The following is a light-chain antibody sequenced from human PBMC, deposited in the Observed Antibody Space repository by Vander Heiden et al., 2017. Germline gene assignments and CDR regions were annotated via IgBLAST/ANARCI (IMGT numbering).Light chain of an antibody. CDR2: AAS. V-gene: IGKV1-9*01. Sequence: QLTQSPSSLSASVGDRFTITCRASQGISSYLAWYQQKPGKAPKLLIYAASTLQSGVPSRFSGSGSGTDFTLTISSLEPEDFATYYCQQLNSYPLTFGGGTKVEIK. CDR3: QQLNSYPLT. J-gene: IGKJ4*01. CDR1: QGISSY.